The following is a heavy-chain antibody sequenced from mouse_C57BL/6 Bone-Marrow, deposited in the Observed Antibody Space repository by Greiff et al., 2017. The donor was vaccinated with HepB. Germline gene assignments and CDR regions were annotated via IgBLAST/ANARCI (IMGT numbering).Heavy chain of an antibody. D-gene: IGHD1-1*01. J-gene: IGHJ2*01. CDR2: IYPGSGST. CDR1: GYTFTSYW. CDR3: ARRFYYYGSSYVPPDY. V-gene: IGHV1-55*01. Sequence: QVQLQQPGAELVKPGASVKMSCKASGYTFTSYWITWVKQRPGQGLEWIGDIYPGSGSTNYNEKFKSKATLTVDTSSSTAYMQLSSLTSEDSAVYYCARRFYYYGSSYVPPDYWGQGTTLTVSS.